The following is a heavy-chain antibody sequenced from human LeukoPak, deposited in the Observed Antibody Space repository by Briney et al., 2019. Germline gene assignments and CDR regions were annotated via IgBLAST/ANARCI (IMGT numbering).Heavy chain of an antibody. D-gene: IGHD6-6*01. J-gene: IGHJ4*02. V-gene: IGHV3-23*01. CDR3: ARDSSSSPVY. CDR2: ISGSGGST. Sequence: GGSLRLSCAASGFTFSSYAMSWVRQAPGKGLEWVSAISGSGGSTYYADSVKGRFTISRDNAKNSLYLQMNSLRAEDTAVYYCARDSSSSPVYWGQGTLVTVSS. CDR1: GFTFSSYA.